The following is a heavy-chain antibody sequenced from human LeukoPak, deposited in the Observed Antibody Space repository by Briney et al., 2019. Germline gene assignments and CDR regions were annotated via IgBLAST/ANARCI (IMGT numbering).Heavy chain of an antibody. CDR2: IDNSGST. CDR3: ARAPLYSGGSGWSIYYFYAMDV. Sequence: SQTLSLTCTVSGGSISSSYWSWVRQPPGMGLEWIGYIDNSGSTNYNPSLKSRVTISLDTPKSQFSLKLSSVTAADTAVYYCARAPLYSGGSGWSIYYFYAMDVWGQGTTVTVSS. CDR1: GGSISSSY. J-gene: IGHJ6*02. D-gene: IGHD6-19*01. V-gene: IGHV4-59*01.